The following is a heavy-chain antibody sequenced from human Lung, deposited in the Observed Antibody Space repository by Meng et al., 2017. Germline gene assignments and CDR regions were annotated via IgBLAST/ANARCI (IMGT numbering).Heavy chain of an antibody. CDR3: TKNDFYCLGY. CDR1: CGSISSDNW. J-gene: IGHJ4*02. D-gene: IGHD2-21*01. V-gene: IGHV4-4*02. CDR2: IYHSGST. Sequence: QVQPQASGPGLVKPSGTLSLTCPVSCGSISSDNWWSWVRQPPGKGLEWIGEIYHSGSTNYNPSLKSRITISVDKPKNQFSLTLSSVTAADTAVYYCTKNDFYCLGYWGQGTLVTVSS.